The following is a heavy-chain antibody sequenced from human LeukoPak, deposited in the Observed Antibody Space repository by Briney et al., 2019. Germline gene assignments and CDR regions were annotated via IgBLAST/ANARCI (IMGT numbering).Heavy chain of an antibody. J-gene: IGHJ4*02. D-gene: IGHD5-12*01. CDR2: INHSGST. CDR1: GGSFNGYY. CDR3: ARARSHVDIVATISRPFGAYFDY. Sequence: SETLSLTCAVYGGSFNGYYWSWIRQPPGKGLEWIGEINHSGSTNYNPSLKSRVTISVDTSKNQFSLKLSSVTAADTAVYYCARARSHVDIVATISRPFGAYFDYWGQGTLVTVSS. V-gene: IGHV4-34*01.